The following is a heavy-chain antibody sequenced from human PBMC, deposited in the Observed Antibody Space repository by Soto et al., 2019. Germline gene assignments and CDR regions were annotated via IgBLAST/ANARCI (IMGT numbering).Heavy chain of an antibody. CDR2: IKEDGGEK. V-gene: IGHV3-7*01. J-gene: IGHJ4*02. D-gene: IGHD7-27*01. Sequence: EVQLVESGGGLVQPGGSLRLSCAASGFTFSSYSMGWVRQAPGKGPEWVANIKEDGGEKYYVDSVRGRFTSSRDNPKNLLYLQMGSLRAEDTAVYYCARLGRDIPFDYWGQGTLVTVSS. CDR3: ARLGRDIPFDY. CDR1: GFTFSSYS.